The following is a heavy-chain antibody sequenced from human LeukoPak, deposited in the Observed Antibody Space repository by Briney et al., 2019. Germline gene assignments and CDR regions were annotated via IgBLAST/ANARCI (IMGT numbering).Heavy chain of an antibody. CDR1: GYSFTHYW. Sequence: GESLKISCKGSGYSFTHYWIGWVRQMPGKGLEWMGIIYPGDSDTRYSPSFQGQVTISADKSISIAYLQWSSLKASDTAMYYCARKGRYCSSTNCPFDYWGQGTLVTVSS. CDR3: ARKGRYCSSTNCPFDY. J-gene: IGHJ4*02. CDR2: IYPGDSDT. D-gene: IGHD2-2*01. V-gene: IGHV5-51*01.